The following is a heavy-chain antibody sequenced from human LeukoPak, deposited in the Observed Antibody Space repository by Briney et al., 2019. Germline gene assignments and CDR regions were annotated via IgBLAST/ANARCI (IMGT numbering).Heavy chain of an antibody. CDR3: AVYYSSGPIVY. Sequence: PGGSLRLSCAASGLAFSYYWMSWVRQAPGKGLEWVANIKEDGSEKHYVDSVKGRFTVSRDNVKNSLYLQMNSLRAEDTAVYYCAVYYSSGPIVYWGQGTLVTVSP. V-gene: IGHV3-7*01. CDR2: IKEDGSEK. D-gene: IGHD3-22*01. J-gene: IGHJ4*02. CDR1: GLAFSYYW.